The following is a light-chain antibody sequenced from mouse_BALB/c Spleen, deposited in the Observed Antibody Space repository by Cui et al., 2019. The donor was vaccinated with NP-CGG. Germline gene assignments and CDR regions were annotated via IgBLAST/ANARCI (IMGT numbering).Light chain of an antibody. CDR3: ALWYSNHWV. Sequence: AVLSHESVLTTSPGETVTLTCRSSIGAVTTTNDANWVQEKPDHLFTGLIGGTNNRIPGVPARFSGSLIGDKAALTITGAQTEDEAIYFCALWYSNHWVFGGGTKLTVL. CDR2: GTN. V-gene: IGLV1*01. CDR1: IGAVTTTND. J-gene: IGLJ1*01.